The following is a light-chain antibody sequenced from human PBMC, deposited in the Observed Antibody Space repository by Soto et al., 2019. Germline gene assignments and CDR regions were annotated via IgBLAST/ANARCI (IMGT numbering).Light chain of an antibody. J-gene: IGLJ2*01. V-gene: IGLV2-14*01. CDR3: SSYTTSPTRII. CDR1: SSDVGGYNH. CDR2: EVS. Sequence: QSALTQPASVSGSPGQSITISCTGSSSDVGGYNHVSWYQQHPGKAPKLMIYEVSNRPSGVSNRFSGSKSGNTASLTISGLQAEDEADYYCSSYTTSPTRIIFGGGTKLTVL.